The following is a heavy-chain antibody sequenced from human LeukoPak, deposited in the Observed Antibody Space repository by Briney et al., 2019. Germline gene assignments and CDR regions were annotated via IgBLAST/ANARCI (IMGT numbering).Heavy chain of an antibody. CDR2: IYYSGST. J-gene: IGHJ4*02. V-gene: IGHV4-59*12. D-gene: IGHD1-14*01. CDR1: GGSISSYY. Sequence: PSETLSLTCTVSGGSISSYYWSWIRQPPGKGLEWIGYIYYSGSTNYNPSLKSRVTISVDTSKNQFSLKLSSVTAADTAVYYCARKSAGAELDYWGQGTLVTVSS. CDR3: ARKSAGAELDY.